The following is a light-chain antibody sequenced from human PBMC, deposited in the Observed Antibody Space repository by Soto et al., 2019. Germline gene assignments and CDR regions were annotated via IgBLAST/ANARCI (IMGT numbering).Light chain of an antibody. Sequence: QPVLTQPPSVSGAPGQRVTISCTGNNSNLGAGYDVHWYQQLPGAAPKLVIFGNRNRPSGVPERFSGSKSGTSASLVITGLQAEDEADYYCQAYDYSLTASVFGGGTKLTVL. J-gene: IGLJ3*02. V-gene: IGLV1-40*01. CDR3: QAYDYSLTASV. CDR1: NSNLGAGYD. CDR2: GNR.